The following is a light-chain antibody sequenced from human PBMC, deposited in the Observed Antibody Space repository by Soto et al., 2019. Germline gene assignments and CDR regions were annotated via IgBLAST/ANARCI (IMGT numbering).Light chain of an antibody. V-gene: IGLV2-14*03. CDR3: SSYTSSAPFYV. J-gene: IGLJ1*01. Sequence: QSVLTQPASVSGSPGQSITISCTGASTDVDGYDYVSWYQQHPGQAPKLMIYDVNNRPSGVSYRFSGSKSGDTASLTISGLQAEDDADYYYSSYTSSAPFYVFGTGTKVTV. CDR2: DVN. CDR1: STDVDGYDY.